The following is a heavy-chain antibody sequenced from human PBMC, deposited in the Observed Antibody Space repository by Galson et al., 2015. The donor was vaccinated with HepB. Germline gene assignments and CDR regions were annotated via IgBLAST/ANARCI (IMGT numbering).Heavy chain of an antibody. CDR2: INWNGGDT. Sequence: SLRLSCAATGFIFDDYDMSWVRQVPGKGLEWVSGINWNGGDTDYADSVKGRFTISRDNAENSLYLQMNSLRGEDTALYYCARDETTMARGVIHKWYSGYWGHGILVTVSS. D-gene: IGHD3-10*01. J-gene: IGHJ4*01. V-gene: IGHV3-20*04. CDR1: GFIFDDYD. CDR3: ARDETTMARGVIHKWYSGY.